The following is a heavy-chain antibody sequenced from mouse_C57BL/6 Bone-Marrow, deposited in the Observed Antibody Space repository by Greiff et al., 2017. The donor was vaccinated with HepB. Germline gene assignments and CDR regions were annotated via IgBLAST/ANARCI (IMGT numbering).Heavy chain of an antibody. Sequence: EVQRVESEGGLVQPGSSMKLSCTASGFTFSDYYMAWVRQVPEKGLEWVANINYDGSSTYYLDSLKSRFIISRDNAKNILYLQMSSLKSEDTATYYCARGGYPFDYWGQGTTLTVSS. J-gene: IGHJ2*01. CDR3: ARGGYPFDY. D-gene: IGHD2-2*01. CDR2: INYDGSST. V-gene: IGHV5-16*01. CDR1: GFTFSDYY.